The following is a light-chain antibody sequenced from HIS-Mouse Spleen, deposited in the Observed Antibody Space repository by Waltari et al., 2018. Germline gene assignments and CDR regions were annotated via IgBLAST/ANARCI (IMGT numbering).Light chain of an antibody. Sequence: QSALTQPASVSGSPGQSITISCTGTSSDVGSYNHFSWYQQHPGKAPKLMIYEGSKRPSGVSNRFSGSKSGNTASLTISGLQAEDEADYYCCSYAGSSTLVFGGGTKLTVL. CDR3: CSYAGSSTLV. V-gene: IGLV2-23*01. CDR1: SSDVGSYNH. J-gene: IGLJ2*01. CDR2: EGS.